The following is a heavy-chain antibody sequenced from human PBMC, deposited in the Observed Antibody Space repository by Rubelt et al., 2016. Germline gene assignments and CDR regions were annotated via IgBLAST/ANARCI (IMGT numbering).Heavy chain of an antibody. CDR1: GYTFTGYY. J-gene: IGHJ4*02. Sequence: QVQLVQSGAEVKKPGASVKVSCKASGYTFTGYYMHWVRQAPGQGLGWMGWINPNSGGTNYAQKVQGRVTMTRDTSISTAYMGLSRLRSDDTAVYYCARFAIGGHSSGYLFDYWGQGTLVTVSS. V-gene: IGHV1-2*02. CDR3: ARFAIGGHSSGYLFDY. D-gene: IGHD3-22*01. CDR2: INPNSGGT.